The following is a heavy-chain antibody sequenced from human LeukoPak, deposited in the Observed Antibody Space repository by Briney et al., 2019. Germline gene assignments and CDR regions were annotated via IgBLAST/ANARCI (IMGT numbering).Heavy chain of an antibody. D-gene: IGHD4-17*01. CDR2: INAGNGNT. V-gene: IGHV1-3*01. CDR3: ARLRVTTPNYYYYYGMDV. Sequence: GASVKVSCTAPGYTFTSYAMHWVRQAPGQRLEWMGWINAGNGNTKYSQKFQGRVTITRDTSASTAYMELSSLRSEDTAVYYCARLRVTTPNYYYYYGMDVWGQGTTVTVSS. J-gene: IGHJ6*02. CDR1: GYTFTSYA.